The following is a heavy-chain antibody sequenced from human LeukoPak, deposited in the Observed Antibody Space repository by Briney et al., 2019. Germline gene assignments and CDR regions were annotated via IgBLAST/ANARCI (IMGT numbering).Heavy chain of an antibody. Sequence: SVKVSCKASGGTFSSYAISWVRQAPGQGLEWMGRIIPILGIANYAQKFQGRVTITADKSTSTAYMELSSLRSEDTAVYYCARVVVVPAAHSYYYYGMDVWGQGTTVIVSS. V-gene: IGHV1-69*04. CDR2: IIPILGIA. CDR3: ARVVVVPAAHSYYYYGMDV. CDR1: GGTFSSYA. D-gene: IGHD2-2*01. J-gene: IGHJ6*02.